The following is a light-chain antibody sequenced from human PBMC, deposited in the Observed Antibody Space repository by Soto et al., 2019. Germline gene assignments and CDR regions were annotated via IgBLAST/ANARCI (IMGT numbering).Light chain of an antibody. CDR3: QQYGSSPYT. J-gene: IGKJ2*01. CDR1: QSVSSSY. CDR2: GAS. Sequence: EIVLTQSPGTLSLSPGERATLSCRASQSVSSSYLAWHQQKPGQAPRLLIYGASSRATDIPDRVSGSGSGTDFTLTISRLEPEDFAVYYCQQYGSSPYTFGQGTKLEIK. V-gene: IGKV3-20*01.